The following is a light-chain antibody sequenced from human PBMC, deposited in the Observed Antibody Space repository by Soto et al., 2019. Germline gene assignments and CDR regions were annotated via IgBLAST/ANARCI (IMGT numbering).Light chain of an antibody. CDR2: AAY. Sequence: DIQMTQSPSSLSASVGDRVTITCRASQGISNYLAWYQQKPGKVPKLMIYAAYTLKSGVPSRFSGSGSGTDFTLTISSLQPEDSAVYYCKQYNNWPPVTFGQGTRLEIK. CDR1: QGISNY. V-gene: IGKV1-27*01. CDR3: KQYNNWPPVT. J-gene: IGKJ5*01.